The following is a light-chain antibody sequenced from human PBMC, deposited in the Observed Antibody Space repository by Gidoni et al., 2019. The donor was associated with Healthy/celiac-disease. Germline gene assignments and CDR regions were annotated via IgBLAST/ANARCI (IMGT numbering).Light chain of an antibody. V-gene: IGKV3-20*01. CDR3: QQYGSKPGLT. Sequence: DIVLTQSPRPLSLSPGERATLPCRASQSVSSSYLAWYQQKPGQAPRLLIYGASSRAPGIPDRFSGSGSGTDFTLTISRREPEDFAVYYCQQYGSKPGLTFGGGTKVEIK. CDR1: QSVSSSY. J-gene: IGKJ4*01. CDR2: GAS.